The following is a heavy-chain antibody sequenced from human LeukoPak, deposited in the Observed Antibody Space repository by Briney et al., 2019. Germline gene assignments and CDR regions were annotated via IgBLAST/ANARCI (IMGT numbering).Heavy chain of an antibody. CDR1: GGSISSSSYY. V-gene: IGHV4-39*01. Sequence: SETLSLTCTVSGGSISSSSYYWGWIRQPPGKGLEWVGSICCSGRTYYNPSHKSRVTISVDTSKNQFSLKLSSVTAADTAVYYCARQPTSDIVATIDYWGQGTLVTVSS. CDR2: ICCSGRT. D-gene: IGHD5-12*01. CDR3: ARQPTSDIVATIDY. J-gene: IGHJ4*02.